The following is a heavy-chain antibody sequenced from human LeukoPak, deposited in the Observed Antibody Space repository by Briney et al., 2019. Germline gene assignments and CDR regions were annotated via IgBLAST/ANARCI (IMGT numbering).Heavy chain of an antibody. V-gene: IGHV4-4*07. Sequence: SETLSLTCTVSGGSISSYYWSWIRQPAGKGLEWIGRIYTSGSTNYNPSLKSRVTMSVDTSKNQFSLKLSSVTAADTAVYYCARDIDYYDSSGYYSYYFDYWGQGTLVTVSS. J-gene: IGHJ4*02. D-gene: IGHD3-22*01. CDR1: GGSISSYY. CDR3: ARDIDYYDSSGYYSYYFDY. CDR2: IYTSGST.